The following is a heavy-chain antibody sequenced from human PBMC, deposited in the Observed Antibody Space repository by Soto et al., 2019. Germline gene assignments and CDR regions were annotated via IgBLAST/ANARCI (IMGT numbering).Heavy chain of an antibody. Sequence: ASVKVSCKASGYTFTSYAMHWVRQAPGQRLEWMGWINAGNGNTKYSQKFQGRVTITRDTSASTAYMELSSLRSEDTAVYYCARIGGSCRPFYHWGQGTLVTVSS. CDR2: INAGNGNT. CDR1: GYTFTSYA. J-gene: IGHJ4*02. D-gene: IGHD2-15*01. V-gene: IGHV1-3*01. CDR3: ARIGGSCRPFYH.